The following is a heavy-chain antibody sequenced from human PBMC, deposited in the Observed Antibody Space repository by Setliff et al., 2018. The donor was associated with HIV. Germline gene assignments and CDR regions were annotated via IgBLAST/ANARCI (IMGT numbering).Heavy chain of an antibody. Sequence: PGGSLRLSCSVSGFTFSDNYMGWIRLAPGKGLEWISSISHSSSPRHYADSVKGRFTISRDNAKHSLYLQMNSLRAEDTAVYYCARALYYYDSSGYLPAAFDIWGQGTMVTVSS. V-gene: IGHV3-11*01. CDR3: ARALYYYDSSGYLPAAFDI. D-gene: IGHD3-22*01. CDR1: GFTFSDNY. J-gene: IGHJ3*02. CDR2: ISHSSSPR.